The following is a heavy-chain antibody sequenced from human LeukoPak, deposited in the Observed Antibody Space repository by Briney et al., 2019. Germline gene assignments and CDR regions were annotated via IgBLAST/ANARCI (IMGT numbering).Heavy chain of an antibody. Sequence: ASVKVSCKASGYTFTSYGISWVRQAPGQGLEWMGGIIPIFGTANYAQKFQGRVTITTDESTSTAYMELSSLRSEDTAVYYCAVGGGYDILTGSLNDYWGQGTLVTVSS. J-gene: IGHJ4*02. CDR3: AVGGGYDILTGSLNDY. D-gene: IGHD3-9*01. CDR2: IIPIFGTA. V-gene: IGHV1-69*05. CDR1: GYTFTSYG.